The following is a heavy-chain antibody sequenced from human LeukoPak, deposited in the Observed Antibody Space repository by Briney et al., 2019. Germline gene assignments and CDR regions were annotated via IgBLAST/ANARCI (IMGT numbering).Heavy chain of an antibody. J-gene: IGHJ5*02. V-gene: IGHV3-15*01. Sequence: GSLRLSCAASGFTFSNAWMSWVRQAPGKGLEWVGRIKSKTDGGTTDYAAPVKGRFTISRDDSKNTLYLQMNSLKTEDTAVYYCTTTQVVTIFGVVTFDPWGQGTLATVSS. CDR3: TTTQVVTIFGVVTFDP. CDR2: IKSKTDGGTT. D-gene: IGHD3-3*01. CDR1: GFTFSNAW.